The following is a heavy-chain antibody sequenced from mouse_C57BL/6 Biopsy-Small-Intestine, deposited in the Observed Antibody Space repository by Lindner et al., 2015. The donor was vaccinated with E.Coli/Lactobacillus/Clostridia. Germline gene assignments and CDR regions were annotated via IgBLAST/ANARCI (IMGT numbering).Heavy chain of an antibody. D-gene: IGHD3-2*02. CDR3: ARSEGSSGFFDY. J-gene: IGHJ2*01. Sequence: VQLQESGPELVKPGASVKISCKASGYLFTDYYMHWVKQSHGNFLDWIGYIYPYNGLSSYNQKFKGKATLTVDKSSSTAYMELRSLTSEDSAVYYCARSEGSSGFFDYWGQGTTLTVSS. V-gene: IGHV1-31*01. CDR2: IYPYNGLS. CDR1: GYLFTDYY.